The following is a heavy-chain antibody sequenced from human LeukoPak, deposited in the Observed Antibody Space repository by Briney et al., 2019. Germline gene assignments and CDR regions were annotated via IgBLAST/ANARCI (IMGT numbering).Heavy chain of an antibody. V-gene: IGHV1-46*01. Sequence: GASVNVSCKASGYTFTSYYMHWVRQAPGQGLEWMGIINPSGGSTSYAQKFQGRVTMTRDTSTSTVYMELSSLRSEDTAVYYCARVGYGSSGSYVNFDYWGQGTLVTVSS. D-gene: IGHD3-10*01. J-gene: IGHJ4*02. CDR1: GYTFTSYY. CDR3: ARVGYGSSGSYVNFDY. CDR2: INPSGGST.